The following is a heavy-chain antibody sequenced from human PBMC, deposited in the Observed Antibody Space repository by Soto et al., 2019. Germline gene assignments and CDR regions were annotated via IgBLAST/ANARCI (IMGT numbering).Heavy chain of an antibody. D-gene: IGHD3-16*01. J-gene: IGHJ5*02. CDR1: GYTFTNYG. V-gene: IGHV1-18*01. CDR3: ARDGGVNWLDP. CDR2: ISAYNGDT. Sequence: QVQLVQSGPEVKKPGASVKVSCKASGYTFTNYGISWVRQAPGQGLEWIGWISAYNGDTNYIQKLPGRVTMTTDTSSSTGYMELRNLRSDDTAVYYCARDGGVNWLDPWGQGTLVTVSS.